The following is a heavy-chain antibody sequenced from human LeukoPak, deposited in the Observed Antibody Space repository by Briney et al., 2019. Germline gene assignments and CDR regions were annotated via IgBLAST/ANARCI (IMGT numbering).Heavy chain of an antibody. Sequence: SETLSLTCTVSGGSISSYYWSWIRQPPGKGLEWIGSIYHSGSTYYNPSLKSRVTISVDTSKNQFSLKLSSVTAADTAVYYCARSGGGVYYYYMDVWGKGTTVTVSS. CDR3: ARSGGGVYYYYMDV. CDR2: IYHSGST. D-gene: IGHD3-3*01. J-gene: IGHJ6*03. CDR1: GGSISSYY. V-gene: IGHV4-59*08.